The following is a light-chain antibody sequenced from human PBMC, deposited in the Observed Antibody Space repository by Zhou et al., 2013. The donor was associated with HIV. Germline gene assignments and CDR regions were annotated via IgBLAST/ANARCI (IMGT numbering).Light chain of an antibody. CDR1: QSITNW. CDR2: AAS. V-gene: IGKV1-12*01. J-gene: IGKJ2*01. CDR3: QQYNTYPYT. Sequence: IQMTQSPSSVSASVGDRVTITCRANQSITNWLAWYQQKPGKAPNLLIYAASFLQTGVPSRFSGSGSGTDFTLTISSLQPDDFATYHCQQYNTYPYTFGQGTKLQIK.